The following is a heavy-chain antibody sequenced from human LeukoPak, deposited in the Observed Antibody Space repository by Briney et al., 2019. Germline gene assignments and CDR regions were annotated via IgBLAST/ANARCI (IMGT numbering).Heavy chain of an antibody. Sequence: GSLSLSCAASGFTFSSYNMNWVRQPPGKGLEWIGEINHSGSTNYNPSLKSRVTISVDTSKNQFSLKLSSVTAADTAVYYCARRPYTYYYGSGSHMLDYWGQGTLVTVSS. CDR2: INHSGST. J-gene: IGHJ4*02. D-gene: IGHD3-10*01. CDR1: GFTFSSYN. CDR3: ARRPYTYYYGSGSHMLDY. V-gene: IGHV4-34*01.